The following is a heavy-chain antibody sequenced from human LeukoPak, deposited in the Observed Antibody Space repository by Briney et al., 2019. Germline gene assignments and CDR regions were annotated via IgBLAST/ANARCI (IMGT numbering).Heavy chain of an antibody. CDR2: IYSGGST. CDR1: GFTVSSNY. D-gene: IGHD1-26*01. J-gene: IGHJ3*02. Sequence: GGSLRLSRAASGFTVSSNYMSWVRQAPGKGLEWVSVIYSGGSTYYADSVKGRFTISRDNSKNTLYLQMNSLRAEDTAVYYCARPTIVGATVGAFDIWGQGTMVTVSS. V-gene: IGHV3-66*04. CDR3: ARPTIVGATVGAFDI.